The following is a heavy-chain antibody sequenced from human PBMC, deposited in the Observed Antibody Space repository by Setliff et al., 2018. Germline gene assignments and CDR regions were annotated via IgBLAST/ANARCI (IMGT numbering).Heavy chain of an antibody. Sequence: GGSLRLSCAASGFTFSNYVIYWVRQAPGKGLECVAVITRDGNNKYYTESVKGRFTVSRDNSRNTVFLQMNSLRPGDTGFYYCARDLIARGLAYWGQGTLVTVSS. CDR3: ARDLIARGLAY. D-gene: IGHD3-10*01. CDR1: GFTFSNYV. J-gene: IGHJ4*02. V-gene: IGHV3-30*04. CDR2: ITRDGNNK.